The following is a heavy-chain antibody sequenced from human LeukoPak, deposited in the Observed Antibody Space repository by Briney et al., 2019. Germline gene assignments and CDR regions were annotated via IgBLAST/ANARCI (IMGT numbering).Heavy chain of an antibody. CDR2: IRYDGSNK. D-gene: IGHD6-13*01. V-gene: IGHV3-30*02. CDR1: GFTFSSYG. J-gene: IGHJ1*01. Sequence: EGSLRLSCAASGFTFSSYGMHWVRQAPGKGLEWVAFIRYDGSNKYYADSVKGRFTISRDNSKNTLYLQMNSLRAEDTAVYYCAKASSRNQYFQHWGQGTLVTVSS. CDR3: AKASSRNQYFQH.